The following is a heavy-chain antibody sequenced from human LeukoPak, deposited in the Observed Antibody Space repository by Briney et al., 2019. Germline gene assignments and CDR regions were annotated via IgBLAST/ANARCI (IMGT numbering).Heavy chain of an antibody. CDR1: GFTFRSYA. D-gene: IGHD2-21*02. CDR3: AKGVVTAPWSCGMDV. Sequence: PGRSLRLSCAASGFTFRSYAVTWVRQAPGKGLEWVSTISGSGVSTYYADSVKGRFTISRDNSKNTLYLQMNSLRGEDTAVYYCAKGVVTAPWSCGMDVWGQGTTVTVSS. J-gene: IGHJ6*02. V-gene: IGHV3-23*01. CDR2: ISGSGVST.